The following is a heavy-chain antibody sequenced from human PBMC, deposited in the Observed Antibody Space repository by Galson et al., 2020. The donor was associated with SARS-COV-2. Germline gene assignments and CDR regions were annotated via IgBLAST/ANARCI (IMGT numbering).Heavy chain of an antibody. CDR1: GFHFSDYA. V-gene: IGHV3-23*01. J-gene: IGHJ5*02. Sequence: GESLKISCAASGFHFSDYAMAWVRQAPGKGLEWVAAIGGSRESPYYTDSVEGRFTISRDFTSTTLFLHMNGLRAEDTAIYYLAKGIWFWGGYYGPRGQGTLVTVSS. CDR2: IGGSRESP. CDR3: AKGIWFWGGYYGP. D-gene: IGHD3-3*01.